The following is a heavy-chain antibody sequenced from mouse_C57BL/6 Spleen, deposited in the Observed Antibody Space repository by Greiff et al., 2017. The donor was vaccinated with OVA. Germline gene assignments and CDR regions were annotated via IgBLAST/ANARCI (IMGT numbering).Heavy chain of an antibody. V-gene: IGHV1-54*01. CDR3: ARRWLLAPFAY. Sequence: VQLQQSGAELVRPGTSVKVSCKASGYAFTNYLIEWVKQRPGQGLEWIGVINPGSGGTNYNEKFKGKATLTADKSSSTAYMQLSSLTSEDSAVYFCARRWLLAPFAYWGQGTLVTVSA. CDR1: GYAFTNYL. CDR2: INPGSGGT. J-gene: IGHJ3*01. D-gene: IGHD2-3*01.